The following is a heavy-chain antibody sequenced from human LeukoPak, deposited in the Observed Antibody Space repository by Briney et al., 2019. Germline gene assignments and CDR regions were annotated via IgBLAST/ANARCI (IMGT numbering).Heavy chain of an antibody. Sequence: GGSLRLSCAASGFTFSSYAMSWVRQAPGKGLEWVSAISGSGGSTYYADSVKGRFTISRDNSKNTLYLQMNSLRAEDTAVYYCAKARYCSGGSCLFDYWGQGTLVTVSS. CDR2: ISGSGGST. V-gene: IGHV3-23*01. CDR3: AKARYCSGGSCLFDY. J-gene: IGHJ4*02. CDR1: GFTFSSYA. D-gene: IGHD2-15*01.